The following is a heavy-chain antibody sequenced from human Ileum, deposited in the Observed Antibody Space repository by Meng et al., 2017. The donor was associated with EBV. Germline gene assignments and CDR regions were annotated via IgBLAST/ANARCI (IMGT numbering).Heavy chain of an antibody. D-gene: IGHD1-14*01. V-gene: IGHV4-30-4*01. CDR2: IYYSGNT. CDR1: VDSISSGGYF. J-gene: IGHJ4*02. Sequence: QRQESGPGLVKPSQALSPPCTVSVDSISSGGYFWSWIRQPPGKGLEWIGYIYYSGNTYYKPSLKSRVTMSVDTSKNQFSLKLSSVTAADTAVYYCARSLTTPYYFDDWGQGTLVTVSS. CDR3: ARSLTTPYYFDD.